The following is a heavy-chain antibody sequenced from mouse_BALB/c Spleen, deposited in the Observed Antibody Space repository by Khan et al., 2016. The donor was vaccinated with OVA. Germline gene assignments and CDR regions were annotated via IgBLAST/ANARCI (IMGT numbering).Heavy chain of an antibody. V-gene: IGHV2-6-5*01. CDR2: IWGGGST. Sequence: QVQLKESGPGLVAPSQSLSITCTVSGFSLTDYGVSWIRQPPGKGLEWLGVIWGGGSTYYNSAPKSRLSISNDNSKSQVLLKMSSLQTDEAAMYYCAKGVWSYYFTLDYWGQGTSVTVSS. CDR3: AKGVWSYYFTLDY. J-gene: IGHJ4*01. CDR1: GFSLTDYG.